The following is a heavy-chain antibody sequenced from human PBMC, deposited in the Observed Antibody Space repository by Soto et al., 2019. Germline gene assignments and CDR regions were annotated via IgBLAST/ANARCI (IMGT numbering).Heavy chain of an antibody. V-gene: IGHV5-51*01. CDR2: IYPGDSDT. J-gene: IGHJ6*02. CDR1: GYSFTSYW. Sequence: PXESLNSSCRGSGYSFTSYWIGWVRQMPGKGLEWMGIIYPGDSDTRYSPSFQGQVTISADKSIGTAYLQWSSLKASDTAMYYCARRMVRGVYNGMDVWGQGTTVTVSS. D-gene: IGHD3-10*01. CDR3: ARRMVRGVYNGMDV.